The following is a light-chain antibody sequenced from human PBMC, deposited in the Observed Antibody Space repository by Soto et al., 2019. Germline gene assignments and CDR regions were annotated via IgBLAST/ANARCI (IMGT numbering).Light chain of an antibody. Sequence: QSVLTQPASVSGSPGQSITISCTGTSSDVGGYNYVSWYQQHPGKAPKLMIYEVSNRPSGVSNRFSGSKSGKTASLTISGIQTEDEADYYCSSYTSSSTRVVFGGGTKVTV. CDR2: EVS. CDR3: SSYTSSSTRVV. V-gene: IGLV2-14*01. CDR1: SSDVGGYNY. J-gene: IGLJ2*01.